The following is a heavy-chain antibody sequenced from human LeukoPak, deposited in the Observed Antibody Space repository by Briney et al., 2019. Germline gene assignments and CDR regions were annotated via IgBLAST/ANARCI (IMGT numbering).Heavy chain of an antibody. CDR1: GFTFSSYG. V-gene: IGHV3-33*01. Sequence: PGGSLRLSCAASGFTFSSYGMHWLRQAPGKGLEWVAVIWYDGSNKYYADSVKGRFTISRDDSKNTLDLQMNSLRAEDTAVYYCARDFNLGTTDSYWGQGTLVTVSS. J-gene: IGHJ4*02. CDR3: ARDFNLGTTDSY. CDR2: IWYDGSNK. D-gene: IGHD4-11*01.